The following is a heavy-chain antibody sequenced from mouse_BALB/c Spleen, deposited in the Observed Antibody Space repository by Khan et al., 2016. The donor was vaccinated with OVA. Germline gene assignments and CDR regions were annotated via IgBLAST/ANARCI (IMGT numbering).Heavy chain of an antibody. CDR2: IYPGTDNT. CDR3: AREEALYYFDY. V-gene: IGHV1S132*01. J-gene: IGHJ2*01. CDR1: GYIFISYW. Sequence: QVRLQQSGAELVRPGASVKLSCKTSGYIFISYWIHWVRQRSGQGLEWIARIYPGTDNTYYNEKLKDKATLTADKSSSTAYMQLSSLKSEDSAVYFCAREEALYYFDYWGQGTTLTVSS. D-gene: IGHD3-2*02.